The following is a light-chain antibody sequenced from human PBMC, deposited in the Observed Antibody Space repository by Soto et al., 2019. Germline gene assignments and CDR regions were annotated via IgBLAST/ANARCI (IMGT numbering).Light chain of an antibody. J-gene: IGKJ5*01. V-gene: IGKV1-33*01. Sequence: DIQITQSPSSLSASVGDRVTITCRASQGISIYLNRFQQKPGKAPKLLIYDASNLQTGVPSRFSGSGSGTDFTLIISRLQPEDIATYYCQQHDNFPTFGQGTRLEIK. CDR2: DAS. CDR3: QQHDNFPT. CDR1: QGISIY.